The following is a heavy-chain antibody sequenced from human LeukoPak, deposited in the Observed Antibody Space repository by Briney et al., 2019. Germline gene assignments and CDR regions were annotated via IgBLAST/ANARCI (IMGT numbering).Heavy chain of an antibody. Sequence: PGGSLRLSCAASGFTFDDYAMNWVRQAPGKGLEWVSYISSSSSTIYYADSVKGRFTISRDNAKNSLYLQMNSLRAEDTAVYYCARAGSTVTTDYWGQGTLVTVSS. J-gene: IGHJ4*02. D-gene: IGHD4-17*01. V-gene: IGHV3-48*04. CDR2: ISSSSSTI. CDR3: ARAGSTVTTDY. CDR1: GFTFDDYA.